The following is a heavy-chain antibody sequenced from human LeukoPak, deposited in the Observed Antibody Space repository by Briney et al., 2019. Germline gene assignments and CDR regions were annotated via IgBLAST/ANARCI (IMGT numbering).Heavy chain of an antibody. V-gene: IGHV1-18*01. CDR3: TTLKGSFDN. Sequence: ASVKVSCKASGYTFTSYGISWVRQAPGQGLEWMGWISAYNGNTNYAQKLQGRVTMTTDTSTSTAYMELSSLTSEDTAVYYCTTLKGSFDNWGQGTLVTVSS. CDR2: ISAYNGNT. CDR1: GYTFTSYG. J-gene: IGHJ4*02. D-gene: IGHD3-10*01.